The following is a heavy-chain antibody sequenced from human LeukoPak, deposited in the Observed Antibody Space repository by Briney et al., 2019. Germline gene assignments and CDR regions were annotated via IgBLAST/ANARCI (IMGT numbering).Heavy chain of an antibody. CDR1: GYTFTDSY. CDR3: VPDHSSIL. CDR2: IDPNSGGT. V-gene: IGHV1-2*02. Sequence: ASVKLSCKASGYTFTDSYMHWVRQAPGQGLEWMGWIDPNSGGTRYAQKFQGRVTMTRDTSTSTANMELSRLTSDDTAVYYCVPDHSSILWGQGTLVSVSS. J-gene: IGHJ4*02. D-gene: IGHD1-14*01.